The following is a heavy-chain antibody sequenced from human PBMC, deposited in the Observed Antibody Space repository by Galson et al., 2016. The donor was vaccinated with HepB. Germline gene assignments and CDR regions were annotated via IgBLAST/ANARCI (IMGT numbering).Heavy chain of an antibody. J-gene: IGHJ6*02. Sequence: SCAASGFTVSSSYMNWVRRAPGKGLEWVSVIYSGGTAYFADSGGSTYYPYADSVKGRFTISRDNSKNTLYLQMNSLRTEDTAVYYCARVPGYDYGTDVWGQGTTVTVSS. CDR1: GFTVSSSY. CDR2: IYSGGTA. CDR3: ARVPGYDYGTDV. V-gene: IGHV3-53*01.